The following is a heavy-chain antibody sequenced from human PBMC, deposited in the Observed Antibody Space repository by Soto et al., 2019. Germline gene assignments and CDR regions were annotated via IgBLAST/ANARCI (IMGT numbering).Heavy chain of an antibody. Sequence: GGSLRLSCAASGFSLRSYSMHGVRQAPGKGLEWVSSISSSAINIYYADSVKGRFTISRDNTKNSLYLQMNSLRVEDTTVYYCPRDLLALAPRYYYYYGMDVWGQGTTVTVSS. CDR2: ISSSAINI. V-gene: IGHV3-21*01. CDR3: PRDLLALAPRYYYYYGMDV. CDR1: GFSLRSYS. D-gene: IGHD2-8*02. J-gene: IGHJ6*02.